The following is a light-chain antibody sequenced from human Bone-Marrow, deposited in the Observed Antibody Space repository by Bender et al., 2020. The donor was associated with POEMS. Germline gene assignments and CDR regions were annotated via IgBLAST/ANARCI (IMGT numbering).Light chain of an antibody. CDR1: NIGSRT. CDR2: DDG. V-gene: IGLV3-21*02. CDR3: QLWDSSSDHRDVV. J-gene: IGLJ2*01. Sequence: SYVLTQPPSVSVAPGQTARIPCGGNNIGSRTVQWYQQKPGQTPVLVVYDDGDRPSGIPERFSGSNSGNTATLTISRVEGGDETDYHCQLWDSSSDHRDVVFGGGTKLTVL.